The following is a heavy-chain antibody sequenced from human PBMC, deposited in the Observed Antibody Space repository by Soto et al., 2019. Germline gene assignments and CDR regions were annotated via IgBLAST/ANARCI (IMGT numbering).Heavy chain of an antibody. Sequence: ASETLSLTCTVSGGSISSGGYYWSWIRQHPGKGLEWIGYIYYSGSTYYNPSLKSRVTISVDTSKNQFSLKLSSVTAADTAVYYCAREIFGIAATAYYFDYWGQGTLVTVSS. D-gene: IGHD6-13*01. J-gene: IGHJ4*02. V-gene: IGHV4-31*03. CDR3: AREIFGIAATAYYFDY. CDR2: IYYSGST. CDR1: GGSISSGGYY.